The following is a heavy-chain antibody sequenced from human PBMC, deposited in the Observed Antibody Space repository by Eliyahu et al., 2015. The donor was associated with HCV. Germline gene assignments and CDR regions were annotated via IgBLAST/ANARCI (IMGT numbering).Heavy chain of an antibody. CDR3: ARDYWGSYEY. J-gene: IGHJ4*02. CDR2: SENRISGSRM. CDR1: GXTSSDYS. Sequence: EVQLVESGGGLVQPGGSLRLSCAASGXTSSDYSIDWVRQAPGKGLEWIGRSENRISGSRMVYAASVRGRFTISRDDSKNSLYLQMNSLLIEDTAIYYCARDYWGSYEYWGQGTLVTVSS. V-gene: IGHV3-72*01. D-gene: IGHD1-26*01.